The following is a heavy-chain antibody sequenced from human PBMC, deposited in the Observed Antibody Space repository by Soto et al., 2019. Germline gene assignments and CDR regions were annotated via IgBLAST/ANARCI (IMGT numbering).Heavy chain of an antibody. CDR1: GFTFTSSA. Sequence: SVKVSCKASGFTFTSSAVQWVRQARGQRLEWIGWIVVGSTNTNYAQKFQERVTITRDMSTSTVYMELSSLRSEDTAVYYCAAPGLLDAFDYWGQGALVTVSS. CDR3: AAPGLLDAFDY. CDR2: IVVGSTNT. V-gene: IGHV1-58*01. J-gene: IGHJ4*02.